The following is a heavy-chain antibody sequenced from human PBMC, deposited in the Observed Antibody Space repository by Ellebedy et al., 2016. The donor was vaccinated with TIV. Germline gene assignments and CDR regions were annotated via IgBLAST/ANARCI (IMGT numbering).Heavy chain of an antibody. Sequence: SETLSLTXAVYGGSFSGYYWSWIRQPPGTGLEWIGEINHSGSTNNNPSLKSRVTISVDTSKNQFSLKLISVTAADTAVYYCARGRRHSETSAYFLDYWGQGTLATVSS. J-gene: IGHJ4*02. CDR2: INHSGST. CDR3: ARGRRHSETSAYFLDY. CDR1: GGSFSGYY. D-gene: IGHD3-22*01. V-gene: IGHV4-34*01.